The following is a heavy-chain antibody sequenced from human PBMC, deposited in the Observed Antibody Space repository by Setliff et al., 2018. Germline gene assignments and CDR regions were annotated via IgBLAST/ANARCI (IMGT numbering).Heavy chain of an antibody. Sequence: SETLSLTCSVSGGAVSGDYWTWIRQPPGKGLEYIGYINYSGSTNYNPSLKSRVTISGDTSKNQASLKLSSVTAADTAVYYCARGRNIAARLFDSWGQGTQVTVS. D-gene: IGHD6-6*01. CDR3: ARGRNIAARLFDS. CDR1: GGAVSGDY. J-gene: IGHJ4*02. V-gene: IGHV4-59*02. CDR2: INYSGST.